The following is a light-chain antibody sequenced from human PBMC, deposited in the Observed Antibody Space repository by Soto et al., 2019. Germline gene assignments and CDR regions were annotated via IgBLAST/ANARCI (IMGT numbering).Light chain of an antibody. CDR3: HQTYANPWT. Sequence: DIQMTLSPSSLSASVGDRVTITCRASQYIGIYLNWYQKKPGKAPKVLIHAASRVQSGVPSTFSASGSGTDFALTISSLQPEDFATYYCHQTYANPWTFGQGTKVDIK. CDR2: AAS. CDR1: QYIGIY. J-gene: IGKJ1*01. V-gene: IGKV1-39*01.